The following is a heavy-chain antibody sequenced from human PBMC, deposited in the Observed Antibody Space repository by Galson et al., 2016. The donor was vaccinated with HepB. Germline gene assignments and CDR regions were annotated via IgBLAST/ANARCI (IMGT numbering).Heavy chain of an antibody. CDR2: ISVYNGNT. CDR3: ARDEGYCSYTSCYQALDY. Sequence: SVKVSCKASGYTFNSFGFSWVRQAPGQGLEWMGWISVYNGNTKHAPRFEGRVTMTTDTSTSTAYMELRSLRSDDTAVYYCARDEGYCSYTSCYQALDYWGQGTLVTVSS. V-gene: IGHV1-18*01. J-gene: IGHJ4*02. D-gene: IGHD2-2*01. CDR1: GYTFNSFG.